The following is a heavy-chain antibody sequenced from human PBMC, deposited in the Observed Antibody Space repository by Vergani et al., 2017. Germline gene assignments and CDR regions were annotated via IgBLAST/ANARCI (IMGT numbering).Heavy chain of an antibody. CDR3: AREAXEGGNNWNYTLQNWFDP. J-gene: IGHJ5*02. D-gene: IGHD1-7*01. Sequence: QVQLVQSGAEVKKPGASVKVSCKASGYTFTGYYMHWVRQAPGQGLEWMGRINPNSGGTNYAQKFQGRVTMTRDTSISTADMELSRLRSDDTAGYYCAREAXEGGNNWNYTLQNWFDPWGQGTLVTVSS. V-gene: IGHV1-2*06. CDR2: INPNSGGT. CDR1: GYTFTGYY.